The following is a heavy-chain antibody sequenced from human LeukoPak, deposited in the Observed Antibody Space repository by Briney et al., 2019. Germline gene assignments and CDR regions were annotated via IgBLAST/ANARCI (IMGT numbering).Heavy chain of an antibody. D-gene: IGHD6-6*01. V-gene: IGHV4-31*03. J-gene: IGHJ5*02. CDR3: AADVSSTFPNWIDP. CDR2: IWNSGST. Sequence: SETLSLTCSVSGDSISSRTYYWTWIRQYPEKGLEWIGYIWNSGSTNYNPSLKIRVTVSVDTSKNQFSLTLTSVTAADTALYYCAADVSSTFPNWIDPWGQGIPVIVSS. CDR1: GDSISSRTYY.